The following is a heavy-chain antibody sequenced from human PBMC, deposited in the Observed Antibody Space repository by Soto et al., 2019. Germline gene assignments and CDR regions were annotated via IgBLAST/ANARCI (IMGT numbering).Heavy chain of an antibody. D-gene: IGHD5-18*01. CDR2: IYYSGST. Sequence: SETLSLTCTVSGGSISSGGYYWSWIRQHPGKGLEWIGYIYYSGSTYYNPSLKSRVTISVDTSKNQLSLKLSSVTAADTAVYYCASSIDTAIALDYWGQGTLVTVSS. CDR3: ASSIDTAIALDY. J-gene: IGHJ4*02. V-gene: IGHV4-31*03. CDR1: GGSISSGGYY.